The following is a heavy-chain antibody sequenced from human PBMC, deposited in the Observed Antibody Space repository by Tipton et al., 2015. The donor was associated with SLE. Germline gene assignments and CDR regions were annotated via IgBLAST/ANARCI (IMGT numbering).Heavy chain of an antibody. J-gene: IGHJ4*02. V-gene: IGHV4-59*01. D-gene: IGHD1-7*01. CDR3: ARGELYSGASLYYFEY. CDR1: SDSMSSYY. CDR2: IYYSGST. Sequence: TLSLTCTVSSDSMSSYYWSWIRQPPGKGLEWIGCIYYSGSTNYNPSLKSRLTMSVDTSKNQFSLKLTSVTAADAAVYYCARGELYSGASLYYFEYWAREPWSPSPQ.